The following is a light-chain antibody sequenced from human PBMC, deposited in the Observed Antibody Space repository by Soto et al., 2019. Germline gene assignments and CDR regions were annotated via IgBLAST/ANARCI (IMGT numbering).Light chain of an antibody. J-gene: IGKJ1*01. CDR3: QNYNSVPWT. V-gene: IGKV1-27*01. CDR2: AAS. CDR1: QGISNY. Sequence: DIQMTQSPSSLSASIGDRVTITCRASQGISNYLAWYQQKPGKSPRLLIYAASTLPSGVPSRFSGSGSGTDFTLTISSLQPEDVATFYCQNYNSVPWTFGQGTKVDI.